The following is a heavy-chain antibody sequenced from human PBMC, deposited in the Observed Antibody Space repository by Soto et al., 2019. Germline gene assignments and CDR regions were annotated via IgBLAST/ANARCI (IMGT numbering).Heavy chain of an antibody. CDR3: STRAYDTNGYYRFDP. CDR1: GGSFSGHS. D-gene: IGHD3-22*01. V-gene: IGHV4-34*01. CDR2: INHSGRV. J-gene: IGHJ5*01. Sequence: PSETLSLTCAVYGGSFSGHSWTWIRQSPVNGLEWIGDINHSGRVNYSPSLKSRVTISLDTSKNQFSLTLSAVTAADTAMYYCSTRAYDTNGYYRFDPWGQGTLVTVSS.